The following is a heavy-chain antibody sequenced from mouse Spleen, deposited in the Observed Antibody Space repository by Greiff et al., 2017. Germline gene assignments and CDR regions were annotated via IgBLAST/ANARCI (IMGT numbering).Heavy chain of an antibody. Sequence: QVQLQQSGAELVRPGTSVKLSCKASGYTFTSYWMHWVKQRPGQGLEWIGVIDPSDSYTNYNQKFKGKATLTVDTSSSTAYMQLSSLTSEDSAVYFCANGYFDVWGAGTTVTVSS. J-gene: IGHJ1*01. V-gene: IGHV1-59*01. CDR2: IDPSDSYT. D-gene: IGHD1-1*02. CDR3: ANGYFDV. CDR1: GYTFTSYW.